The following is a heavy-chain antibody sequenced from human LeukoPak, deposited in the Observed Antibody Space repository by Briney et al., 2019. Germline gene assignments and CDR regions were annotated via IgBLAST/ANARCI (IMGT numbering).Heavy chain of an antibody. V-gene: IGHV3-48*04. CDR3: ARDRFGEIFDY. J-gene: IGHJ4*02. CDR2: ISSSSSTI. D-gene: IGHD3-10*01. Sequence: PGGSLRLSCAASGFTFSSYSMNWVRQAPGKGLEWVSYISSSSSTIYYADSVKGRSTISRDNAKNSLYLQMNSLRAEDTAVYYCARDRFGEIFDYWGQGTLVTVSS. CDR1: GFTFSSYS.